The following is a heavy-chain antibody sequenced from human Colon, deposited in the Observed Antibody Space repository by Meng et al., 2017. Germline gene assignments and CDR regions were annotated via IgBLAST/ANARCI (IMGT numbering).Heavy chain of an antibody. D-gene: IGHD4-23*01. CDR3: ARVPTTVDPFES. J-gene: IGHJ4*02. Sequence: QGTLEGSGPGMAKPSGNLSRTCTGSGGSISSNNWWSWVRQSPGRGLEWIGEIYQSGSTNYSPSLKSRVTISLDKSKNQFSLKVSYMTAADTAVYFCARVPTTVDPFESWGQGTLVTVSS. CDR1: GGSISSNNW. V-gene: IGHV4-4*02. CDR2: IYQSGST.